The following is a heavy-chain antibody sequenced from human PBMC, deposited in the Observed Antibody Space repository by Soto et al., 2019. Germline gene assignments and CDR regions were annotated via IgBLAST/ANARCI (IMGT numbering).Heavy chain of an antibody. D-gene: IGHD3-10*01. V-gene: IGHV4-34*01. CDR2: INHSGSI. CDR1: GESFSRYY. CDR3: ARERRRVRGVILSKGMDV. J-gene: IGHJ6*02. Sequence: SETLSLTCAAYGESFSRYYWSWSQQSPGKGLEWIWEINHSGSINSNPSLESRVTVSVDTSRKHFSLNLSSVTAADTAVYYCARERRRVRGVILSKGMDVWGQGTSVT.